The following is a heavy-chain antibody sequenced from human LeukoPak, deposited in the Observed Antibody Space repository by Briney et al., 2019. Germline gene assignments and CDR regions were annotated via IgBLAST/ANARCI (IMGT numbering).Heavy chain of an antibody. D-gene: IGHD3-10*01. V-gene: IGHV4-39*01. J-gene: IGHJ3*02. Sequence: PSETLSLTCTVSGGSISSSSYYWGWIRQPPGKGLEWIGRIYYSGRTYYNPSLKSRVTISVDTSKNQFSLKLSSVTAADTTVYYCARANNYYGSGKYAFDIWGQGTMVTVSS. CDR2: IYYSGRT. CDR1: GGSISSSSYY. CDR3: ARANNYYGSGKYAFDI.